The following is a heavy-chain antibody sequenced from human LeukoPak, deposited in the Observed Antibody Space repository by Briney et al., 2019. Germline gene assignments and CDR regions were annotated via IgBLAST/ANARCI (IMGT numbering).Heavy chain of an antibody. CDR3: ARHVGYGNSWFDP. V-gene: IGHV4-59*08. CDR1: GGSISSYY. J-gene: IGHJ5*02. CDR2: TYYSGST. Sequence: PSETLPLTCTVSGGSISSYYWSWIRQPPGKGLEWIGYTYYSGSTNYNPSLKSRVTISVDTSKNQFSLKLRSLTAADTAVYYCARHVGYGNSWFDPWGQGTLVTVSS. D-gene: IGHD5-18*01.